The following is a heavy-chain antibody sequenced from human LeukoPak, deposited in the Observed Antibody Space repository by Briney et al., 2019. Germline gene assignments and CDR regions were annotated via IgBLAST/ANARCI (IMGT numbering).Heavy chain of an antibody. CDR1: GFTFRVFA. CDR2: IKSNGGST. Sequence: GGSLRLSCAASGFTFRVFAMHWVRQAPGKGLEYVSAIKSNGGSTYYANSVKGRFTISRDNSRNTLYLQMGSVRAEDMAVYCSPRGGGGYYDCWGQGTLVSVSS. CDR3: PRGGGGYYDC. J-gene: IGHJ4*02. V-gene: IGHV3-64*01. D-gene: IGHD3-10*01.